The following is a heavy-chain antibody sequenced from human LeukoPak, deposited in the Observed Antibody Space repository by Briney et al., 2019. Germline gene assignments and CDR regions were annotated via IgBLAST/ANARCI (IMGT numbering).Heavy chain of an antibody. CDR1: GFTFSSSG. D-gene: IGHD2-2*01. CDR2: ISYDGSAK. Sequence: GGSLRLSCTASGFTFSSSGMHRVRQAPGKGLEWVAVISYDGSAKYYADSVKGRFTISRDNSKNTLYLQMNSLRAEDTAVYYCAKDYCSSTSCPCDYWGQGTLVTVSS. CDR3: AKDYCSSTSCPCDY. J-gene: IGHJ4*02. V-gene: IGHV3-30*18.